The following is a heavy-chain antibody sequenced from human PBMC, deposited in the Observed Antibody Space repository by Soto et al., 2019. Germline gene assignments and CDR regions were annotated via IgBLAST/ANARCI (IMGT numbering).Heavy chain of an antibody. V-gene: IGHV3-23*01. J-gene: IGHJ6*02. CDR3: ARGENMVRGRIDV. Sequence: GGSLRLSCAASGFSLSTFAMHWVRQAPGKGLEWVSAISASGETTYYADSVKGRFAISRDTSKNTLYVQMTSLRAEDTAIYYCARGENMVRGRIDVWGQGTTVTVSS. CDR1: GFSLSTFA. D-gene: IGHD3-10*01. CDR2: ISASGETT.